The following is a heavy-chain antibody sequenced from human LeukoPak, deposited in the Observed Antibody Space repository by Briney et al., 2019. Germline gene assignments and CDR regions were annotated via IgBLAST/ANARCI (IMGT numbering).Heavy chain of an antibody. J-gene: IGHJ4*02. D-gene: IGHD3-16*01. V-gene: IGHV4-39*02. CDR3: AREGLGELTLDY. CDR2: MYYSGST. Sequence: SGTLSLTCTVSGGSISSSSYYWGWIRQPPGKGLEWIGSMYYSGSTYHNPSLKSRVTISVDTSKNQFSLKLSSVTAADTAVYYCAREGLGELTLDYWGQGTLVTVSS. CDR1: GGSISSSSYY.